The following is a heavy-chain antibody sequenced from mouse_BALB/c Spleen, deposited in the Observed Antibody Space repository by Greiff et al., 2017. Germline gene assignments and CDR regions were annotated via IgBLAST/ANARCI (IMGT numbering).Heavy chain of an antibody. Sequence: EVKLMESGGGLVQPGGSMKLSCVASGFTFSSYWMSWVRQSPEKGLEWVAEIRLKSDNYATHYAESVKGKFTISRDDSKIRLYLQMNSLRAEDTGIYYCTYRYPFAYWGQGTLVTVSA. V-gene: IGHV6-6*02. J-gene: IGHJ3*01. CDR1: GFTFSSYW. CDR2: IRLKSDNYAT. CDR3: TYRYPFAY. D-gene: IGHD2-14*01.